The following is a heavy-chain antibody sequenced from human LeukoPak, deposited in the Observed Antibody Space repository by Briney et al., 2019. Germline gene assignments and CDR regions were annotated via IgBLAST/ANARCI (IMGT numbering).Heavy chain of an antibody. J-gene: IGHJ4*02. CDR3: ARDDLEGYSGYDWGEGALFDY. CDR1: GGTFSSYA. V-gene: IGHV1-69*04. Sequence: SVKVSCKASGGTFSSYAISWVRQAPGQGLEWMGRIIPILGIANYAQKFQGRVTITADKSTSTAYMELSSLRSEDTAVYYCARDDLEGYSGYDWGEGALFDYWGQGTLVTVSS. D-gene: IGHD5-12*01. CDR2: IIPILGIA.